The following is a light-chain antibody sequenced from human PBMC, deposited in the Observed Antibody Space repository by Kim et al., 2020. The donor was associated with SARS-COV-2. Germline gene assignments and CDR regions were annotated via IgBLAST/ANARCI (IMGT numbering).Light chain of an antibody. Sequence: QRVTISCTGTSSNSGADYDIHWYQHLPGTAPKLHIYGNNIRPSGVPDRFSGSKYDTSAALAITGLQAEDGGDYYCQSYDSRVRGVIFGGGTQLTVL. J-gene: IGLJ2*01. V-gene: IGLV1-40*01. CDR3: QSYDSRVRGVI. CDR2: GNN. CDR1: SSNSGADYD.